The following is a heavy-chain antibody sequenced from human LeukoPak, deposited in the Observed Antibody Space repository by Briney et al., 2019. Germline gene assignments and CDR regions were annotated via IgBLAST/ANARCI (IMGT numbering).Heavy chain of an antibody. D-gene: IGHD7-27*01. Sequence: SETLSLTCTVSGGSISSSSYYWGWIRQPPGKGLEWIGSIYYSGSTNYNPSLKSRVTISVDTSKNQFSLKLSSVTAADTAVYYCARDASDWGANKNNWFDPWGQGTLVTVSS. V-gene: IGHV4-39*07. CDR2: IYYSGST. CDR3: ARDASDWGANKNNWFDP. J-gene: IGHJ5*02. CDR1: GGSISSSSYY.